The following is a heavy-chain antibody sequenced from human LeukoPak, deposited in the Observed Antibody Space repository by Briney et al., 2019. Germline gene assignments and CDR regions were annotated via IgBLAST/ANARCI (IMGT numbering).Heavy chain of an antibody. CDR1: GFTFSSYW. V-gene: IGHV3-7*01. Sequence: GGSLRLFCAASGFTFSSYWMTWVRQAPGKGLEWVANIKQDGSDKHYVDSVKGRFTISRDNAKNSLYLQMNSLRAEDTAVYYCTRDSYTNTWHEEGRDYWGQGTLVTVSS. CDR2: IKQDGSDK. CDR3: TRDSYTNTWHEEGRDY. J-gene: IGHJ4*02. D-gene: IGHD6-13*01.